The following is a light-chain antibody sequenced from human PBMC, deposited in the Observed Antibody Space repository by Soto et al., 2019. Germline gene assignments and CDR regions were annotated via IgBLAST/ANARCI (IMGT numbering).Light chain of an antibody. V-gene: IGKV1-5*03. CDR2: KAS. CDR3: QHYNSYSEA. CDR1: QSVSWW. Sequence: DIQMTQSPSTLSASVGDRLTITCRASQSVSWWLAWYQQKPGKAPKLLIYKASTLKSGVPSRFSGSGSGTEFTLTISSLQPDDFATYYCQHYNSYSEAFGQGTKVELK. J-gene: IGKJ1*01.